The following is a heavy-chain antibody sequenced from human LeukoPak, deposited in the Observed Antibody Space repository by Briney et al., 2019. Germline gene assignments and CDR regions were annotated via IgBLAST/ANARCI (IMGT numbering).Heavy chain of an antibody. Sequence: GGSLRLSCAASGFTFSSYAMSWVRQAPGKGLEWVSAISGSGGSTYYADSVKGRFTISRDNFKNTLYLQMNSLRAEDTAVYYCAKDTRIVVPAARDAFDIWGQGTMVTVSS. V-gene: IGHV3-23*01. D-gene: IGHD2-2*01. CDR2: ISGSGGST. CDR1: GFTFSSYA. J-gene: IGHJ3*02. CDR3: AKDTRIVVPAARDAFDI.